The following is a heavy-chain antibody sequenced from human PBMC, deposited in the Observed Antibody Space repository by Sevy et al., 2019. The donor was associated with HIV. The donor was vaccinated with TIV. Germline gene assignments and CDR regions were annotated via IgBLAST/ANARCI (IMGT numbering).Heavy chain of an antibody. V-gene: IGHV1-24*01. D-gene: IGHD3-22*01. CDR2: FDPEDGER. Sequence: ASVKVSCKFSGHTLTELPIHWVRQAPGKRLEWMGRFDPEDGERIYAQKFQGRVTMTEDTSTDTGYMELSSLRSEDTALYYCASTREYYSDNSGYFDYWGQGTLVTVSS. CDR3: ASTREYYSDNSGYFDY. CDR1: GHTLTELP. J-gene: IGHJ4*02.